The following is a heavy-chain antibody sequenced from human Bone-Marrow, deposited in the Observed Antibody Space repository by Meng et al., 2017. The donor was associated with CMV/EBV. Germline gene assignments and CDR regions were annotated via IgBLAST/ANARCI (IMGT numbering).Heavy chain of an antibody. CDR1: GFTFSNAW. D-gene: IGHD3-3*01. Sequence: GESLKISCAASGFTFSNAWMSWVRQAPGKGLEWVGRIKSKTDGGTTDYAAPVKGRFTISRDDSKNTLYLQMNSLKTEDTAVYYCTTEILEWFASYDMDVWGQGTTVTVSS. V-gene: IGHV3-15*01. CDR2: IKSKTDGGTT. J-gene: IGHJ6*02. CDR3: TTEILEWFASYDMDV.